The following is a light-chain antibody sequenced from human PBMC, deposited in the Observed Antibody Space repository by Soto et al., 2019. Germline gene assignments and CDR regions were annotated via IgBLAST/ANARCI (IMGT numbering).Light chain of an antibody. CDR1: SSNIGGNS. J-gene: IGLJ1*01. Sequence: QSVMTQPPSVSAAPGQKVTISCSGSSSNIGGNSVSWYQQLPGTAPKLLIYDDNKRPSGIPARFSGSKSGTSATLGITGFQTADDDDYYCGSWDSSLSAYVFGTGTKVTVL. CDR2: DDN. V-gene: IGLV1-51*01. CDR3: GSWDSSLSAYV.